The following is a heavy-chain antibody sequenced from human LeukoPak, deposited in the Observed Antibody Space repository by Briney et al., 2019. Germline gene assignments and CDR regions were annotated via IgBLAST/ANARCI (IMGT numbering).Heavy chain of an antibody. J-gene: IGHJ3*02. CDR1: GGSISSSNW. CDR3: AKSNGYGLIDI. Sequence: SETLSLTCAVSGGSISSSNWWSWVRQPPGKGLEWIGEIYHSGSTNYDPSLKSRVTISVDKSKNQFSLKLNSVTAADTAVYYCAKSNGYGLIDIWGQGTMVTVSS. D-gene: IGHD3-22*01. CDR2: IYHSGST. V-gene: IGHV4-4*02.